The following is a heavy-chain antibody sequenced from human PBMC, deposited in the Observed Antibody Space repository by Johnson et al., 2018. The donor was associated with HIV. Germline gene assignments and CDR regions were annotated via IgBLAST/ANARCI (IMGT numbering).Heavy chain of an antibody. V-gene: IGHV3-30*02. D-gene: IGHD3-22*01. CDR1: GFTFSSHG. CDR3: AKDRVEEVVVHDAFDI. Sequence: QVQLVESGGGVVQPGGSLRLSCAASGFTFSSHGMHWVRQAPGKGLEWVAFIRYDGSNKYYADSVKGRFTISRDNSKKTLYLQMNSLRTEDTAVYYCAKDRVEEVVVHDAFDIWGQGTMVTVSS. J-gene: IGHJ3*02. CDR2: IRYDGSNK.